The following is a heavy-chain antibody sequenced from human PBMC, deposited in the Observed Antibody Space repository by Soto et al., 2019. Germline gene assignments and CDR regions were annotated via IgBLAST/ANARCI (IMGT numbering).Heavy chain of an antibody. CDR3: ARAPRRDIVATLRGDAFDI. Sequence: SETLSLTCTVSGGSISSGGYYWSWIRQHPGKGLEWIGYIYYSGSTYYNPSLKSRVTISVDTSKNQFSLKLSSVTAADTAVYYCARAPRRDIVATLRGDAFDIWGQGTMVTVSS. D-gene: IGHD5-12*01. V-gene: IGHV4-31*03. CDR2: IYYSGST. CDR1: GGSISSGGYY. J-gene: IGHJ3*02.